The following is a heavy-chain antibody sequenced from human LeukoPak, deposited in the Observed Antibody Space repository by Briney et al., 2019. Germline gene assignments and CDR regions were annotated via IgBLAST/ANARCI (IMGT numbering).Heavy chain of an antibody. CDR2: IKRDGSAK. CDR1: GFQFSNYW. Sequence: GGSQRLSCAASGFQFSNYWMTWVRQAPGKGLEWVANIKRDGSAKYYVDSVKGRFTISRDNAKKSLYLQMNSLRDEDTAVYYCARDFFAFGGVIALLDYWGQGTLVTVSS. V-gene: IGHV3-7*01. CDR3: ARDFFAFGGVIALLDY. D-gene: IGHD3-16*02. J-gene: IGHJ4*02.